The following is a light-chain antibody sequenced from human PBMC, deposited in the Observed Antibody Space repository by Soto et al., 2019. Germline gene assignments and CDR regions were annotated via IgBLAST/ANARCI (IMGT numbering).Light chain of an antibody. CDR1: NIGSKS. V-gene: IGLV3-21*04. Sequence: SYELTQPPSVSVAPGKTATITCEGTNIGSKSVHWYQQRPGQAPLLVIHYDSDRPSGIPERFSGSNSGVTVTLTIRRVEAGDEADYYCQVWHSSSDCVVGTGTKPTVL. CDR3: QVWHSSSDCV. J-gene: IGLJ1*01. CDR2: YDS.